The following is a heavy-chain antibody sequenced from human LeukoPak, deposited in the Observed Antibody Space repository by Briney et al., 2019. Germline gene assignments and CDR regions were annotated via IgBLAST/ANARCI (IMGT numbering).Heavy chain of an antibody. J-gene: IGHJ5*02. CDR1: GFTFSSYS. V-gene: IGHV3-23*01. CDR3: AKHCSGYCNTASEKRFDP. CDR2: IGSNSVPT. D-gene: IGHD2-2*03. Sequence: GGSMRHSCAASGFTFSSYSMNWVRQTPGKGLEWVSGIGSNSVPTVYADSVKDRFTISRDNSKSMLYLQMDSLRVEDTAVYYCAKHCSGYCNTASEKRFDPWGQGTLVTVSS.